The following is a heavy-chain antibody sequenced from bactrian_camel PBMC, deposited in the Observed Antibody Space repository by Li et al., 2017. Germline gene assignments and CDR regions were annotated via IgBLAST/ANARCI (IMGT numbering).Heavy chain of an antibody. CDR3: ARDYDSYVGGRCDEY. CDR1: QFTFSSSRSC. V-gene: IGHV3S55*01. Sequence: HVQLVESGGGLVQAGGSLKLSCVASQFTFSSSRSCMGWFRQAPGKGREGVAHIDSDGKWYAESLKGRSTISTDDANNTLDLQIDSLKAEDTALYYCARDYDSYVGGRCDEYWAQGTQVTVS. CDR2: IDSDGK. J-gene: IGHJ4*01. D-gene: IGHD4*01.